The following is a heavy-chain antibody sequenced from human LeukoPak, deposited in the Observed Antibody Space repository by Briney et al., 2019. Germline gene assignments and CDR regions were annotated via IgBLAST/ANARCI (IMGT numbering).Heavy chain of an antibody. D-gene: IGHD5-18*01. J-gene: IGHJ6*02. CDR2: ISYDGSNK. Sequence: GRSLRLSCAASGFTFSSYAMHWVRQAPGKGLEWVAVISYDGSNKYYADSVKGRFTISRDNSKNTLYLQMNSLRAEDTAVYYCARGLGYGYGYPDHYYYYGMDVWGQGTTVTVSS. CDR1: GFTFSSYA. CDR3: ARGLGYGYGYPDHYYYYGMDV. V-gene: IGHV3-30*04.